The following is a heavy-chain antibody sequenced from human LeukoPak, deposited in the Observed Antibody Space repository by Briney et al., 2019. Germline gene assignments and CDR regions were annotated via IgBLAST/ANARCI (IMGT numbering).Heavy chain of an antibody. V-gene: IGHV3-23*01. CDR3: ARVSGNIQIWPQPFGDGMDV. CDR2: ISGSGRST. J-gene: IGHJ6*02. D-gene: IGHD3-10*01. CDR1: RFTFSSYV. Sequence: GGSLRLSCAASRFTFSSYVMGWVRQAPGKGLECVSAISGSGRSTYCADSVKGRFTISREDSKNTLYLQMNILRAEDTAIYYCARVSGNIQIWPQPFGDGMDVWGQGTTVTVSS.